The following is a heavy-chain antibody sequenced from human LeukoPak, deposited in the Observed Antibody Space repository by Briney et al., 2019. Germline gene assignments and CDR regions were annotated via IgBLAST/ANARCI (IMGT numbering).Heavy chain of an antibody. CDR2: ISYDGSNK. CDR3: ARDGDIVVVPAATNFDY. V-gene: IGHV3-30-3*01. CDR1: GFTFSSYA. J-gene: IGHJ4*02. Sequence: TGRSLRLSYAASGFTFSSYAMHWVRQAPGKGLEWVAVISYDGSNKYYADSVKGRFTISRDNSKNTLYLQMNSLRAEDTAVYYCARDGDIVVVPAATNFDYWGQGTLVTVSS. D-gene: IGHD2-2*01.